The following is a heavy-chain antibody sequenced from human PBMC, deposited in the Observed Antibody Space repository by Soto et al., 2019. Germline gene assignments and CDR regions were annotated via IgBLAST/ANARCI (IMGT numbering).Heavy chain of an antibody. V-gene: IGHV4-30-2*01. CDR1: GGSISSGGYS. D-gene: IGHD4-17*01. J-gene: IGHJ5*02. CDR2: IYHSGST. Sequence: SETLSLTFAVSGGSISSGGYSWSWIRQPPGKGLEWIGYIYHSGSTYYNPSLKSRVTISVDRSKNQFSLKLSSVTAADTAVYYCARLTVTDNCFDPWGQGTLVTVSS. CDR3: ARLTVTDNCFDP.